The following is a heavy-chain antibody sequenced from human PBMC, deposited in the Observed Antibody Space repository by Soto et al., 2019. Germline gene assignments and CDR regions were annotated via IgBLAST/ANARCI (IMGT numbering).Heavy chain of an antibody. D-gene: IGHD3-16*01. CDR2: ISTYNGNT. J-gene: IGHJ6*02. V-gene: IGHV1-18*04. Sequence: QVQLVQSGVEVRKPGTSVMVSCKASGYAYTNYPISWVRQAPGQGLEWMGWISTYNGNTKYAQRLQGRVTMTTDTSMTTAYMDLRRLTNDDSAMYYCARVRAGGGLQGRYHFNGMDVWGQGTTVSLSS. CDR1: GYAYTNYP. CDR3: ARVRAGGGLQGRYHFNGMDV.